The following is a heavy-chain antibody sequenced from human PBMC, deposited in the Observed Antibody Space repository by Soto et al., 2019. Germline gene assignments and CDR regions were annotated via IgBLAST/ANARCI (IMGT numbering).Heavy chain of an antibody. J-gene: IGHJ4*02. CDR3: AREATSFGSSGY. V-gene: IGHV1-18*01. CDR1: GYTFTSYG. Sequence: QVQLVQSGAEVKKPGASVKFSCKASGYTFTSYGFSWVRQAPGQGLEWMGWISTYNGNTNYAQKFQGRVTMTTDTSTSTAYMELRSLRSDDTAVYYCAREATSFGSSGYWGQGTLVTVSS. CDR2: ISTYNGNT. D-gene: IGHD5-18*01.